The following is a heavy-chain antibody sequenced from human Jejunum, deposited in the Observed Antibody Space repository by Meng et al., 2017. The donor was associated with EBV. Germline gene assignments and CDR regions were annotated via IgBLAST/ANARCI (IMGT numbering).Heavy chain of an antibody. CDR2: INENGRTT. CDR3: SRDLAGPYDD. J-gene: IGHJ4*02. Sequence: EVQLVESWGALVQRGGSLRLSCAASGFTFSTYRMHWVRQAPGKGLVWISRINENGRTTTYADSVKGRFTISRDNTKNTLYLQMNSLRAEDTAVYFCSRDLAGPYDDWGQGPLVTVSS. V-gene: IGHV3-74*01. CDR1: GFTFSTYR.